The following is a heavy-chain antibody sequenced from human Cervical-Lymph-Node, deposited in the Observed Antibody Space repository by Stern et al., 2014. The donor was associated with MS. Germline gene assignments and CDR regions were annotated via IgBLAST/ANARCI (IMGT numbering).Heavy chain of an antibody. CDR2: TTPPFGTT. D-gene: IGHD3-22*01. CDR3: AGDRHSSGFDH. CDR1: GGTFSNYA. V-gene: IGHV1-69*01. J-gene: IGHJ4*02. Sequence: VQLVESGAEVKKPGSSVTVSCKASGGTFSNYAITWFRQAPGRGLEWMGDTTPPFGTTNYAQKFQGRVTMTAHESTATAYMELSGLRSEDTAVYYCAGDRHSSGFDHWGQGTLVTVSS.